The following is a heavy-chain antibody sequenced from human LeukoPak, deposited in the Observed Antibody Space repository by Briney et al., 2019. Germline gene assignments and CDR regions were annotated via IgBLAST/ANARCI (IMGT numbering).Heavy chain of an antibody. CDR3: ATVGYCSGGDCAGFDY. V-gene: IGHV3-15*01. D-gene: IGHD2-15*01. CDR1: GLTFRKAW. CDR2: IKSKIDGGTT. Sequence: GGSLRLSCAASGLTFRKAWMTWVRQAPGKGLEWGGRIKSKIDGGTTDYAAPVKGRFTISRDDSKNTVYLQMNSLKTEDTAVYYCATVGYCSGGDCAGFDYWGQGTLVTVSS. J-gene: IGHJ4*02.